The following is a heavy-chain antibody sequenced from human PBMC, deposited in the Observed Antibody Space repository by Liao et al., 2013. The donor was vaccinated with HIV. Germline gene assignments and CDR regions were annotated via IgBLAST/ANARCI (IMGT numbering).Heavy chain of an antibody. V-gene: IGHV4-39*02. CDR1: GGSISGKTFH. CDR2: IYYSGDT. CDR3: ATFSYXDSCDV. Sequence: QLQLQESGPGLVEPSQTLSLACTVSGGSISGKTFHWGWIRQPPGKGLEWIGSIYYSGDTYYNPSLRSRLSISIDTSNNHFSLRLTSVTAADTAVYYCATFSYXDSCDVWAERTNWSPSSS. J-gene: IGHJ3*01. D-gene: IGHD3-16*02.